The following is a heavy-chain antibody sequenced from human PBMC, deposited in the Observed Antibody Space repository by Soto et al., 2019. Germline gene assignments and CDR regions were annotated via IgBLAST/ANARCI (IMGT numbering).Heavy chain of an antibody. J-gene: IGHJ4*02. D-gene: IGHD6-19*01. CDR3: AREIAVFGSRWFDY. CDR2: INPNTGAT. V-gene: IGHV1-2*02. CDR1: GYTFTAYY. Sequence: ASVKVSCKASGYTFTAYYIHWVRQAPGQGLEWMGWINPNTGATETAQKFQGRVTLTWDTPISTAYMDLSRLTSDDTAVYFCAREIAVFGSRWFDYWGRGTLVTVSS.